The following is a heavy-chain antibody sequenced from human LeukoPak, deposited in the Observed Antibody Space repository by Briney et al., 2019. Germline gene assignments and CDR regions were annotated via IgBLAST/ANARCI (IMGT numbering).Heavy chain of an antibody. CDR1: GFTFSSYA. V-gene: IGHV3-23*01. D-gene: IGHD4-17*01. J-gene: IGHJ4*02. Sequence: PGGSLRLSCAASGFTFSSYAMSWVRQAPGKGLEWVSAISTNGGDTFYPDSVRGRFSISRDNSKNTLYLQMNSLRAEDTALYYCARVNGDYYFDSWGQGTLVTVSS. CDR3: ARVNGDYYFDS. CDR2: ISTNGGDT.